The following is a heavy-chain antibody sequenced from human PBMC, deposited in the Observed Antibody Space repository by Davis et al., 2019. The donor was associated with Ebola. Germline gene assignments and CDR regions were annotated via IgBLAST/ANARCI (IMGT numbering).Heavy chain of an antibody. CDR2: IDADSGGT. CDR1: GYTFTDYH. CDR3: ARDETSSPSNAFDI. Sequence: ASVKVSCKASGYTFTDYHIHWVRQAPGQGLEWMGWIDADSGGTNYAQKFQGRVTMTRDTSISTVYMELSRVISDATAVYACARDETSSPSNAFDIGGQGTMVTVSS. V-gene: IGHV1-2*02. D-gene: IGHD6-6*01. J-gene: IGHJ3*02.